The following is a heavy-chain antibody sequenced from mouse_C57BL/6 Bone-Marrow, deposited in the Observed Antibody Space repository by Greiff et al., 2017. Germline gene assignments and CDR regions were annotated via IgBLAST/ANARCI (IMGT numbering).Heavy chain of an antibody. J-gene: IGHJ1*03. CDR3: AKHTYLDV. CDR1: GFTFSSYG. CDR2: ISSGGSYT. V-gene: IGHV5-6*01. Sequence: DVQLVESGGDLVKPGGSLKLSCAASGFTFSSYGMSWVRQTPDKRLEWVATISSGGSYTYYPDSVKGRFTIARDNAKNTLYLQMSRLKSEDTAMYYCAKHTYLDVWGTGTAITV.